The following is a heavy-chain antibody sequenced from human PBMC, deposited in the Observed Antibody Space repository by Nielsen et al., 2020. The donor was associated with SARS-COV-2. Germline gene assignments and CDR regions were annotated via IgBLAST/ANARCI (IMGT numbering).Heavy chain of an antibody. CDR2: ISYDGTTK. V-gene: IGHV3-30*12. Sequence: GESLKISCAASGFTFSSYGMHWVRQAPGKGLKWVAVISYDGTTKRHADSAKGRFAVSRDNSKNTLYLQMNSLRAEDTAVYYCARVKGSSGYPFDYWGQGTLVTVSS. D-gene: IGHD3-22*01. CDR3: ARVKGSSGYPFDY. J-gene: IGHJ4*02. CDR1: GFTFSSYG.